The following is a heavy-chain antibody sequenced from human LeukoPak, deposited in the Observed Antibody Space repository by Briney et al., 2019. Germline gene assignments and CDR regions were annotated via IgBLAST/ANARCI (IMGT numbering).Heavy chain of an antibody. D-gene: IGHD3-9*01. V-gene: IGHV1-69*05. CDR2: IIPIFGTA. J-gene: IGHJ4*02. Sequence: SVKVSCKASGGTFSSYAISWVRQAPGQGLEWMGGIIPIFGTANYAQKFQGRVTITTDESASTAYMELSSLRSEDTAVYYCARAPVTYYDILTGYPFDYWGQGTLVTVSS. CDR1: GGTFSSYA. CDR3: ARAPVTYYDILTGYPFDY.